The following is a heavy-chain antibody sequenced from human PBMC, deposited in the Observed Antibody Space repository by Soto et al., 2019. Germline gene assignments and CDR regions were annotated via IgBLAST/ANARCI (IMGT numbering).Heavy chain of an antibody. CDR1: GASMSSYY. J-gene: IGHJ5*02. D-gene: IGHD2-2*01. CDR2: IFHTGGS. Sequence: SETLSLTCNVSGASMSSYYWSWVRQPPGKGLEWIGYIFHTGGSNYSPSLKSRVTISIHTSKNTLYLQMNSLRAEDTAVYYCAKEKISTSCCNWFDPWGQGTLVTVSS. CDR3: AKEKISTSCCNWFDP. V-gene: IGHV4-59*12.